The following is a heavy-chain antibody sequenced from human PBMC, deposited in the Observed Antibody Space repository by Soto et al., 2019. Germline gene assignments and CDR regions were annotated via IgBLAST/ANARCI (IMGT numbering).Heavy chain of an antibody. D-gene: IGHD3-22*01. CDR2: INPSGGST. J-gene: IGHJ3*02. CDR1: GYTFTSYY. V-gene: IGHV1-46*01. Sequence: ASVKVSCKASGYTFTSYYMHWVRQAAGQGLEWMGIINPSGGSTSYAQKFQGRVTMTRDTSTSTVYMELSSLRSEDTAVYYCARDPIVVVMGQAFDIWGQGTMVTVSS. CDR3: ARDPIVVVMGQAFDI.